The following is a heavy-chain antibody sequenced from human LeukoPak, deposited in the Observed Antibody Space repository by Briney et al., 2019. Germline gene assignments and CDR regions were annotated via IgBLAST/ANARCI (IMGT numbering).Heavy chain of an antibody. Sequence: GESLKISCKGSGYSFTSYWIGWVRQMPGKGLEWMGIIYPGDSDTRYSPSLQGQVTISADKSISTAYLQWSSLKASDTAMYYCARPGIAAQGPPDAFDIWGQGTMVTVSS. CDR1: GYSFTSYW. CDR2: IYPGDSDT. CDR3: ARPGIAAQGPPDAFDI. V-gene: IGHV5-51*01. D-gene: IGHD6-13*01. J-gene: IGHJ3*02.